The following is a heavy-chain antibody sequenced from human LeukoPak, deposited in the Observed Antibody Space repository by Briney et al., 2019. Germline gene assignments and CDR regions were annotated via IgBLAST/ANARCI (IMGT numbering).Heavy chain of an antibody. CDR3: ARDYYDSSGYYGMLYYFDY. Sequence: GASAKVSCKASGGTFSSYAISWVRQAPGQGLEWMGGIIPIFGTANYAQKFQGRVTITADESTSTAYMELSSLRSEDTAVYYCARDYYDSSGYYGMLYYFDYWGQGTLVTVSS. CDR2: IIPIFGTA. D-gene: IGHD3-22*01. CDR1: GGTFSSYA. V-gene: IGHV1-69*13. J-gene: IGHJ4*02.